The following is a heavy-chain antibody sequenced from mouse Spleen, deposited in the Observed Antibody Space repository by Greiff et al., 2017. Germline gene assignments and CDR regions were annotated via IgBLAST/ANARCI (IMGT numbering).Heavy chain of an antibody. D-gene: IGHD2-1*01. CDR2: ISSGGDYI. V-gene: IGHV5-9-1*02. Sequence: EVQRVESGEGLVKPGGSLKLSCAASGFTFSSYAMSWVRQTPEKRLEWVAYISSGGDYIYYADTVKGRFTISRDNARNTLYLQMSSLKSEDTAMYYCTRGYYGNYAFAYWGQGTLVTVSA. CDR3: TRGYYGNYAFAY. CDR1: GFTFSSYA. J-gene: IGHJ3*01.